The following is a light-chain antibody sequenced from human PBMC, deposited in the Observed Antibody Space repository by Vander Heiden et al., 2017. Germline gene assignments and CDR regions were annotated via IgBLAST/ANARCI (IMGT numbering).Light chain of an antibody. CDR3: QSADSSGTYVV. V-gene: IGLV3-25*03. J-gene: IGLJ2*01. CDR1: AFPKQY. CDR2: EDS. Sequence: SHELTQPPSVSVSPGQTARITRSRDAFPKQYAYWYQQKPGQAPVLVMYEDSERPSGIPERFSGSSSGTTVTLTISGVQAEDEADYYCQSADSSGTYVVFGGGTKLTVL.